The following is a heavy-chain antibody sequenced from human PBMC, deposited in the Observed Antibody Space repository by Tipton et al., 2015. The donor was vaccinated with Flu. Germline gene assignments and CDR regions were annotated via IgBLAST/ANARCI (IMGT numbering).Heavy chain of an antibody. CDR1: GGAITSTVYY. CDR3: ARDGGIYDSSAFDF. Sequence: TLSLTCTVSGGAITSTVYYWAWIRQAPGKGLEWIGSISFSGDSYYNPSLKSRVAILTDTPKNQFSLNLRSVTAADTAVYYCARDGGIYDSSAFDFWGQGTLVRVSS. J-gene: IGHJ4*02. CDR2: ISFSGDS. V-gene: IGHV4-39*07. D-gene: IGHD3-22*01.